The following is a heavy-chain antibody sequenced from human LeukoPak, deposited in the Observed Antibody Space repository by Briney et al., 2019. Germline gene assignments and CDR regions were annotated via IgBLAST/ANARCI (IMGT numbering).Heavy chain of an antibody. Sequence: ASVKVSCKASGYTFPSYDINWVRQAPGQGLEWMGWMNPNSGNTGYAQKFQGRVTMTRNTSISTAYMELSSLRSEDTAVYYCARMSPGSGSYHDAFDIWGQGTMVTVSS. D-gene: IGHD1-26*01. J-gene: IGHJ3*02. CDR3: ARMSPGSGSYHDAFDI. CDR2: MNPNSGNT. CDR1: GYTFPSYD. V-gene: IGHV1-8*01.